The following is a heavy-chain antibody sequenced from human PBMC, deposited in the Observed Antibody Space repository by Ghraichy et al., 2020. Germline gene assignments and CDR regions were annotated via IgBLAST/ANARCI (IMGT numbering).Heavy chain of an antibody. Sequence: ASVKVSCKASGYTFTNYGISWVRQAPGQGLEWMGWISAYNGNTNYAQKLQGRVTMTTDTSTSTASMELRSLRSDDTAVYYCARDHESSVLLRNWGQGTLVTVSS. V-gene: IGHV1-18*04. D-gene: IGHD3-10*01. J-gene: IGHJ1*01. CDR3: ARDHESSVLLRN. CDR1: GYTFTNYG. CDR2: ISAYNGNT.